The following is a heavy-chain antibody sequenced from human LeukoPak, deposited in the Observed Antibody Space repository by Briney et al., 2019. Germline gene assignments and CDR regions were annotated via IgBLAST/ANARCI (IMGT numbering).Heavy chain of an antibody. CDR2: ISSSSYI. Sequence: PGGSLRLSCAASGFTFSSYSMNWARQTPGKGLEWVSSISSSSYIYYADSVKGRFTISRDNAKNSLYLQMNSLRAEGTAVYYCARGGSWIDYWGQGTLVTVSS. CDR3: ARGGSWIDY. J-gene: IGHJ4*02. D-gene: IGHD6-13*01. CDR1: GFTFSSYS. V-gene: IGHV3-21*01.